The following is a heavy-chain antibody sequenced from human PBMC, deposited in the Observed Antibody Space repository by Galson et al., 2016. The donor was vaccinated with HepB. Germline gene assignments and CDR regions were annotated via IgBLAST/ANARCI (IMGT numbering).Heavy chain of an antibody. V-gene: IGHV3-48*01. D-gene: IGHD2/OR15-2a*01. J-gene: IGHJ6*04. CDR1: GFTFASYG. CDR2: ITSSGGAI. Sequence: SLRLSCAGSGFTFASYGMNWVRQAPGKGLEWVSYITSSGGAIYYTDSVTGRFTISRDNAKNSLYLQMNSLRAEDTAVYYCARDIYGPTYFYYYGLDVWGEGTSFTVSA. CDR3: ARDIYGPTYFYYYGLDV.